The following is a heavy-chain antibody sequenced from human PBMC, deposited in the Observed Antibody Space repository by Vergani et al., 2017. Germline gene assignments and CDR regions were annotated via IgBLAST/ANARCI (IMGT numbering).Heavy chain of an antibody. CDR3: ARPGDSGSYARRGYYFDY. Sequence: QVQLVQSGAEVKKPGSSVKVSCKASGGTFSSYAISWVRQAPGQGLEWMGGIIPIFGTANYAQKFQGRVTITPDESTSKAYMELSSLRSGDTAVYYCARPGDSGSYARRGYYFDYWGQGTLVTVSS. CDR2: IIPIFGTA. J-gene: IGHJ4*02. V-gene: IGHV1-69*05. CDR1: GGTFSSYA. D-gene: IGHD1-26*01.